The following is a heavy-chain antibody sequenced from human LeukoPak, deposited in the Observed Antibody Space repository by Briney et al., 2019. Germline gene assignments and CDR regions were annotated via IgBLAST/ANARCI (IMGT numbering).Heavy chain of an antibody. D-gene: IGHD6-6*01. CDR3: AREFLFEQLGYYYYMDV. V-gene: IGHV4-39*07. CDR2: IYYSGST. J-gene: IGHJ6*03. Sequence: SETLSLTCTVSGGSISSSSYYWGWIRQPPGKGLEWIGSIYYSGSTYYNPSLKSRVTISVDTSKNQFSLKLSSVTAADTAVYYCAREFLFEQLGYYYYMDVWGKGTTVTVSS. CDR1: GGSISSSSYY.